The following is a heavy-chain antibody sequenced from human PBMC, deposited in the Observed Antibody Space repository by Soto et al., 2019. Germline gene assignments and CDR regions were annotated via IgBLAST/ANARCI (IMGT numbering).Heavy chain of an antibody. D-gene: IGHD3-9*01. CDR2: TSGSGGST. V-gene: IGHV3-23*01. CDR3: AGVGSSVHYDILTGYYNFDY. CDR1: GFTFSSYA. J-gene: IGHJ4*02. Sequence: GGSLRLSCAASGFTFSSYAMSWVRQAPGKGLEWVSATSGSGGSTYYADSVKGRFTISRDNSKNTLYLQMNSLRAEDTAVYYCAGVGSSVHYDILTGYYNFDYWGQGTLVTVSS.